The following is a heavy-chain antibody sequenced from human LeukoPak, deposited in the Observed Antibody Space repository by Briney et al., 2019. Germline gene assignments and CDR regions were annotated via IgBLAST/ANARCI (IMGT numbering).Heavy chain of an antibody. J-gene: IGHJ4*02. D-gene: IGHD5-12*01. CDR3: ARVVSGGYDVVRF. CDR2: MNPNSGNT. Sequence: AASVKVSCKASGYTFTSYDINWVRPATGQGLEWMGWMNPNSGNTGCAQKFQGRVTMTRNTSISTAYMELSSLRSEDTAVYYCARVVSGGYDVVRFWGQGTLVTVSS. CDR1: GYTFTSYD. V-gene: IGHV1-8*01.